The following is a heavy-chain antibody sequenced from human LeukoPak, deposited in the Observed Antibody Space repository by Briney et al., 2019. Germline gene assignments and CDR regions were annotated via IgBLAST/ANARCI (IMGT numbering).Heavy chain of an antibody. D-gene: IGHD2-2*01. V-gene: IGHV4-4*07. CDR1: GGSLSSYY. J-gene: IGHJ5*02. Sequence: PSETLPLTCTVSGGSLSSYYWSWIRQPAGKGLEWIGRIYTSGSTNYNPSLKSRVTMSVDTSKNQFSLKLSSVTAADTAVYYCARDLTDIVVVGWFDPWGQGTLVTVSS. CDR2: IYTSGST. CDR3: ARDLTDIVVVGWFDP.